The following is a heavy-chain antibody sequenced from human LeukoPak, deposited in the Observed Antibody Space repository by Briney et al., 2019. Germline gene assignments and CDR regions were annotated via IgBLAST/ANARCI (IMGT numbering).Heavy chain of an antibody. Sequence: GGSLRLSCAASGFTLSSYAMHWVRQAPGKGLEWVSSISSSSSYIYYADSVKGRFTISRDNAKNSLYLQMNSLRAEDTAVYYCARDGDYGDYEGVDYWGQGTLVTVSS. V-gene: IGHV3-21*01. CDR3: ARDGDYGDYEGVDY. CDR2: ISSSSSYI. D-gene: IGHD4-17*01. J-gene: IGHJ4*02. CDR1: GFTLSSYA.